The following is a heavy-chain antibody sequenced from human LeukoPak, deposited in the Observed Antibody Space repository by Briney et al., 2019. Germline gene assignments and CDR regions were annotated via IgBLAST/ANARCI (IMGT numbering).Heavy chain of an antibody. Sequence: ASVKVSCKASGYTFTSNYMHWLRQPPEQGLEWMEIINPSGGSTSYAQKFQGRVTMTRDMSTSTVYMELSSLRSEDTAVYYCARGRSVYYDKSGLDPWGQGTLVTVSS. CDR1: GYTFTSNY. D-gene: IGHD3-22*01. V-gene: IGHV1-46*01. CDR3: ARGRSVYYDKSGLDP. J-gene: IGHJ5*02. CDR2: INPSGGST.